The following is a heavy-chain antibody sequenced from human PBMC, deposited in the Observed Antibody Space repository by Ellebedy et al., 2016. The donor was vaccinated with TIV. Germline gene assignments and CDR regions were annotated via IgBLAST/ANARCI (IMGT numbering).Heavy chain of an antibody. J-gene: IGHJ4*02. CDR1: GFNFGGHA. V-gene: IGHV3-9*01. CDR2: IRWNSDTI. CDR3: ASAGGSGWYYNNYYFDY. Sequence: GGSLRLXCEASGFNFGGHAMHWVRQAPGKGLEWVSHIRWNSDTIGYADSVKGRFTISRDNAKNSLYLQMNSLRAEDTAIYYCASAGGSGWYYNNYYFDYWGQGTLVTVSS. D-gene: IGHD6-19*01.